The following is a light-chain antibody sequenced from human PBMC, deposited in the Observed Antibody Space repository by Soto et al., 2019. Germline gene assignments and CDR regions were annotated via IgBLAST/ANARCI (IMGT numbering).Light chain of an antibody. V-gene: IGLV2-14*01. CDR3: SSYTSSTDYV. J-gene: IGLJ1*01. CDR2: EVR. CDR1: SSDVGSYNY. Sequence: QSALTQPASVSGSPGQSITISCTGTSSDVGSYNYVSWYQQHPGKAPKLMIYEVRNRPSGVSDRFSGSKSGNTASLTISGLQAEDEADYYCSSYTSSTDYVFGTGTKLTVL.